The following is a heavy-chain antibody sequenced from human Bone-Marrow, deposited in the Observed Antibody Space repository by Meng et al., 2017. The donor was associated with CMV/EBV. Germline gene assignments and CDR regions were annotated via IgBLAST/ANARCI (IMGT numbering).Heavy chain of an antibody. Sequence: GGSLRLSCAASGFTFSSYEMNWVRQAPGKGLDWVAVIAYYGSDKYYSSSVKGRFTISRDNSENTLYLQMNSLRPEDTAVYYCASSQPTIHHLNNWGQGTLVTVSS. V-gene: IGHV3-30*03. D-gene: IGHD5-24*01. CDR3: ASSQPTIHHLNN. CDR1: GFTFSSYE. CDR2: IAYYGSDK. J-gene: IGHJ4*02.